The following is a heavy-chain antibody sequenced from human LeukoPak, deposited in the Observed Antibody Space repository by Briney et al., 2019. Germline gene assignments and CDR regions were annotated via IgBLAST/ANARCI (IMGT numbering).Heavy chain of an antibody. Sequence: PGGSLRLSCAASGLTFSSYDMHWVRQATGKGLEWVSAIGTAGDTYYPGSVKGRFTISRENAKNSLHLQMNSLRAGDTAVYYCARGGYSGSYYDWGQGTLVTVSS. CDR2: IGTAGDT. D-gene: IGHD1-26*01. J-gene: IGHJ4*02. CDR3: ARGGYSGSYYD. V-gene: IGHV3-13*01. CDR1: GLTFSSYD.